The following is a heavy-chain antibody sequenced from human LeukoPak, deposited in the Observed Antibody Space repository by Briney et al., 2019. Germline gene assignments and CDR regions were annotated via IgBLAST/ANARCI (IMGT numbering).Heavy chain of an antibody. Sequence: GKSLKISCKGSGYSFTSYWIGWVRQMPGKGLEWMGIIYPGDSDTRYSPSFQGQVTISADKSISTAYLQWSSLKASDTAMYYCARSGLAPDYYFDYWGQGTLVTVSS. D-gene: IGHD3/OR15-3a*01. CDR1: GYSFTSYW. J-gene: IGHJ4*02. CDR2: IYPGDSDT. V-gene: IGHV5-51*01. CDR3: ARSGLAPDYYFDY.